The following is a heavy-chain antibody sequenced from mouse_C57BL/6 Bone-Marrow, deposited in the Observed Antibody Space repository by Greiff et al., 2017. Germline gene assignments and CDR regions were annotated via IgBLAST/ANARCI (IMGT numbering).Heavy chain of an antibody. V-gene: IGHV1-7*01. D-gene: IGHD1-1*01. J-gene: IGHJ1*03. CDR1: GYTFTSYW. CDR3: ARGTTVVPPYWYFEG. Sequence: VQLQQSGAELAKPGASVKLSCKASGYTFTSYWMHWVKQRPGQGLEWIGYINPSSGYTKYNQKFKDKATLTADKSSSTADMQLSSLTYEDSAVYYCARGTTVVPPYWYFEGWGTGATVTVAS. CDR2: INPSSGYT.